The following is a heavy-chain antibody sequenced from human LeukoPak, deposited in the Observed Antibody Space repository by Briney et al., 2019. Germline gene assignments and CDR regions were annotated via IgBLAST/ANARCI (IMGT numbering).Heavy chain of an antibody. Sequence: PSETLSLTCTVSGGSISSSSYYWGWIRQPPGKGLEWIGSIYCIGSTYYNPSLKSRVTISVDTSKNQFSLKLSSVTAADTAVYYCARRPYDNSGRDAFDIWGQGTMVTVSS. V-gene: IGHV4-39*07. J-gene: IGHJ3*02. CDR2: IYCIGST. CDR3: ARRPYDNSGRDAFDI. D-gene: IGHD3-22*01. CDR1: GGSISSSSYY.